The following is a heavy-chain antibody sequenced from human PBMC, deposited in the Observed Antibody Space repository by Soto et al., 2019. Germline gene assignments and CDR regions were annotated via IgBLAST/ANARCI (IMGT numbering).Heavy chain of an antibody. CDR2: ISSGGST. CDR3: ARDTFGGAYDFLH. V-gene: IGHV3-66*01. J-gene: IGHJ4*02. Sequence: EVQLVESGGGLVQPGGSLRLSCAASGFTVSSFYMTWVRQAPGKGLQWVAVISSGGSTYYADSVKGRFTLSRDNSKNTLYLEMNSLRAEDTAVYYCARDTFGGAYDFLHGGQGTLVTVSS. CDR1: GFTVSSFY. D-gene: IGHD3-3*01.